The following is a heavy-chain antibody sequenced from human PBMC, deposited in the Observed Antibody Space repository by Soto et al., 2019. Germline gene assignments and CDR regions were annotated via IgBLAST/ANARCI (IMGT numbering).Heavy chain of an antibody. CDR3: AGTDESLVY. J-gene: IGHJ4*01. CDR1: GITFSRYY. CDR2: ISSSGSHV. Sequence: EVRLVESGGGLVKPGGSLRLSCAASGITFSRYYMNWIRQAPGKGLEWVASISSSGSHVFYAVSARGRFTISRDNAENSLYLQMDCLRAGDSAVYHYAGTDESLVYWGQGTLVTVSS. V-gene: IGHV3-21*01.